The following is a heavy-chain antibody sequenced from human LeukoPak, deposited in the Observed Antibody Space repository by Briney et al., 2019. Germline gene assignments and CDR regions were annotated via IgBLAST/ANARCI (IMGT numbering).Heavy chain of an antibody. CDR3: AKTAVPGTRHSDY. D-gene: IGHD6-19*01. Sequence: GGSLRLSCAASGFTFSSYAMNWVRKAPGKGLEWVSAISGSGYYANYADSVKGRFTISRDNSKNTLYLQMNSLRAEDTAVYSCAKTAVPGTRHSDYWGQGTLVTVSS. V-gene: IGHV3-23*01. CDR2: ISGSGYYA. J-gene: IGHJ4*02. CDR1: GFTFSSYA.